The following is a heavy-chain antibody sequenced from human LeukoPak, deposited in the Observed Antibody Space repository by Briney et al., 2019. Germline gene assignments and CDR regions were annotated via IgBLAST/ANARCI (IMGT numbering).Heavy chain of an antibody. V-gene: IGHV3-64*01. CDR3: ARGGQYSRAVPGDY. Sequence: GGSLRLSCAASGFTFNSYAMHWVRQAPGKGLEYVSGISSNGGGKYYANSVKGRFTISRDNSKNTLYLQMGSLRAEDMAVYYCARGGQYSRAVPGDYWGQGALVTVSS. D-gene: IGHD6-13*01. J-gene: IGHJ4*02. CDR2: ISSNGGGK. CDR1: GFTFNSYA.